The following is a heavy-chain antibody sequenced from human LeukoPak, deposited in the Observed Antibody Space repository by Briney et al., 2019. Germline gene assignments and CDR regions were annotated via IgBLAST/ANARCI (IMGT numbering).Heavy chain of an antibody. D-gene: IGHD3-10*01. CDR3: ARGSHQDYFGSMTYLFDY. CDR2: ISHDGSNK. CDR1: GFTYSGYA. Sequence: GRSLRLSCAASGFTYSGYAIHWVRQAPGKGLEWVTFISHDGSNKYYADSVKGRFTISRDNSKKTLYLQVNSLRVEDTAVYYCARGSHQDYFGSMTYLFDYWGQGTLVTVSS. V-gene: IGHV3-30*04. J-gene: IGHJ4*02.